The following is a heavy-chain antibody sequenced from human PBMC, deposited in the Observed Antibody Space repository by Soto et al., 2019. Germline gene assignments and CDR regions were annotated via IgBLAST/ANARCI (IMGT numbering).Heavy chain of an antibody. Sequence: SETLSLTCAVYGGSFSGYYWSWIRQPPGKGLEWIGEVNHSGSTNYNPSLKSRVTISVDTSKNQFSLKLSSVTAADTAVYYCARGPILLWFGELRYDAFEIWGQGTMVIVSS. D-gene: IGHD3-10*01. J-gene: IGHJ3*02. V-gene: IGHV4-34*01. CDR1: GGSFSGYY. CDR2: VNHSGST. CDR3: ARGPILLWFGELRYDAFEI.